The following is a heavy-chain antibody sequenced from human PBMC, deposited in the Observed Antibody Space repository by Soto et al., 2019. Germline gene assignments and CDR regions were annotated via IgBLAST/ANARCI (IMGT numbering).Heavy chain of an antibody. J-gene: IGHJ3*01. V-gene: IGHV3-74*01. Sequence: GGSLRLSCAASGFTFSNYWMHWVRQAPGKGLVGVSRINTDGSWTDYADSVKGRFTISRDNAKNTLYLRMNSLRAEDTAVYYCARPRGTGSSAFDVWAQGTMVTVSS. D-gene: IGHD1-1*01. CDR1: GFTFSNYW. CDR2: INTDGSWT. CDR3: ARPRGTGSSAFDV.